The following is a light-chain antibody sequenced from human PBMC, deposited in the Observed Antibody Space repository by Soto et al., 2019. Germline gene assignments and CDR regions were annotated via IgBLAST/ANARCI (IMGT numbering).Light chain of an antibody. J-gene: IGKJ1*01. Sequence: EIVLTQSPGTLSLSPGEGATLSCRASQSVRSGYLAWYQQKPGQPPRLLIYGSSSRATGIPDRFSGSGSGTDFTLTIRRLEPEDFAVYYCQQYGGSPQTFVQGTKVEI. CDR1: QSVRSGY. CDR3: QQYGGSPQT. V-gene: IGKV3-20*01. CDR2: GSS.